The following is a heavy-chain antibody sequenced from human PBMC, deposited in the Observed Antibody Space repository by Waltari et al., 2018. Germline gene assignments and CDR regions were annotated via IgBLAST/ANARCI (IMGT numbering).Heavy chain of an antibody. J-gene: IGHJ4*02. CDR3: ARHGVVEYYFDY. CDR1: GYTFTSYD. D-gene: IGHD2-2*01. V-gene: IGHV1-8*03. CDR2: MNPNSGNT. Sequence: QVQLVQSGAEVKKPGASVKVSCKASGYTFTSYDINWGGQATGQGLEWMGWMNPNSGNTGYAQKFQGRVTITRNTSISTAYMELSSLRSEDTAVYYCARHGVVEYYFDYWGQGTLVTVSS.